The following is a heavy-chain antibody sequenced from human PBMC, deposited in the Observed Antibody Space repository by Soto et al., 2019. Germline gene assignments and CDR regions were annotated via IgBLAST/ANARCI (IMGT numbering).Heavy chain of an antibody. J-gene: IGHJ3*02. V-gene: IGHV1-3*01. CDR1: GYTFDNYA. CDR2: LHDGNGYT. Sequence: QVQLVQSGAQVKKPGASVKVSCKASGYTFDNYALHWVRQAPGRRLEWMGWLHDGNGYTKYSQSFQGRVTITRDTSASTFHMDLSSLRSEDTALYYCARVQYSGYDLKLAFDIWGQGTMVTVSS. D-gene: IGHD5-12*01. CDR3: ARVQYSGYDLKLAFDI.